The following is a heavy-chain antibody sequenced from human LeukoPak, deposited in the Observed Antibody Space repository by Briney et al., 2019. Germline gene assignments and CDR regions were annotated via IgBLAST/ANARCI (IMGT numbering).Heavy chain of an antibody. J-gene: IGHJ4*02. CDR1: GFTFDDYA. Sequence: PGGSLRLSCAASGFTFDDYAMHWVRQAPGKGLEWVSGISWNSGSIGYADSVKGRFTISRDNAKNSLYLQMNSLRAEDMALYYCAKEVAVAGHGGGQYFDYWGQGTLVTVSS. V-gene: IGHV3-9*03. CDR2: ISWNSGSI. D-gene: IGHD6-19*01. CDR3: AKEVAVAGHGGGQYFDY.